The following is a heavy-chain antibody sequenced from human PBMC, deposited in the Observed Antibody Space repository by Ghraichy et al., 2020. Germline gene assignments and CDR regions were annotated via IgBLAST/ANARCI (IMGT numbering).Heavy chain of an antibody. CDR3: ARRGQLKTWNPADY. CDR2: IKEDGSEI. Sequence: GGSLRLSCVASGFTFSTYWMSWARQAPGKGLEWVANIKEDGSEIYYLDSVKGRFTSSRDNARNSRYLQMNSLRVEDTAVYYCARRGQLKTWNPADYWGQGTLVTVSS. J-gene: IGHJ4*01. D-gene: IGHD1-1*01. V-gene: IGHV3-7*01. CDR1: GFTFSTYW.